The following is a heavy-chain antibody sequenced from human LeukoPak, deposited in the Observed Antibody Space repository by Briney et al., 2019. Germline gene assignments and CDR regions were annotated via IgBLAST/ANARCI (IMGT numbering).Heavy chain of an antibody. D-gene: IGHD5-12*01. J-gene: IGHJ4*02. V-gene: IGHV3-30*02. CDR3: ARDRGNSGYDWYFDY. Sequence: GGSLRLSCAAPGFTFSSYGMHWGRQATGKGLEWVAFIRYDGSNRYYADSVKGRFTTSRDNSKNTLYLQMNSLRAEDTAVYYCARDRGNSGYDWYFDYWGQGTLVTVSS. CDR2: IRYDGSNR. CDR1: GFTFSSYG.